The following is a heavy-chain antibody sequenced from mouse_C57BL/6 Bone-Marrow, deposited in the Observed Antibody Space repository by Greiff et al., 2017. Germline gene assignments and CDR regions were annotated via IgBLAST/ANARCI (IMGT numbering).Heavy chain of an antibody. CDR2: IHPNSGST. CDR1: GYTFTSYW. V-gene: IGHV1-64*01. CDR3: VNYYGSSGFAY. J-gene: IGHJ3*01. Sequence: VQLQQPGAELVKPGASVKLSCKASGYTFTSYWMHWVKQRPGQGLEWIGMIHPNSGSTNYNEKFKSKATLTVDKSSSTAYMQLSSLTSEDSAVYYCVNYYGSSGFAYWGQGTLVTVSA. D-gene: IGHD1-1*01.